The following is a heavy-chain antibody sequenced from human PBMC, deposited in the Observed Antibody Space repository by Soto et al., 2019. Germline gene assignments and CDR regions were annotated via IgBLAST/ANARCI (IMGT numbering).Heavy chain of an antibody. CDR1: GYTFIGYY. D-gene: IGHD3-10*01. CDR2: INPNSGGT. V-gene: IGHV1-2*04. J-gene: IGHJ6*02. CDR3: ARVGGGLASLGYYGMDV. Sequence: ASVKVSCKASGYTFIGYYIHWVRQAPGQGLEWMGWINPNSGGTNYAQRFQGWFTMTRDRSISTAYMELSRLKSDDTAVYYCARVGGGLASLGYYGMDVWGQGTTVTVSS.